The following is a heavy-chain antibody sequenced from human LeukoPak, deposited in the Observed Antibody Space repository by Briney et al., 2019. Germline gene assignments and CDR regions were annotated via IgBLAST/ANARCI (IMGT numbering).Heavy chain of an antibody. D-gene: IGHD5-18*01. V-gene: IGHV1-18*01. J-gene: IGHJ6*03. CDR3: ARAHSPAYYYYMDV. CDR1: GYTFTSYG. CDR2: ISAYNGNT. Sequence: ASVKVSCKASGYTFTSYGISWVRQAPGQGLEWMGWISAYNGNTNYTQNLQGRVTMTTDTSTSTAYMELRSLRSDDTAVYYCARAHSPAYYYYMDVWGKGTTVTVSS.